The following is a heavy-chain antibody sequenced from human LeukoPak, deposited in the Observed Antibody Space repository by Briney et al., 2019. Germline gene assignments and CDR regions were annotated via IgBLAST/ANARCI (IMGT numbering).Heavy chain of an antibody. CDR1: GGSISSGDYY. Sequence: PSQTLSLTCTVSGGSISSGDYYWSWLRQPPGKGLEWIGYIYYSGSTYYNPSLKSRVTISVDTSKNQFSLKLSSVTAADTAVYYCARWASSLDYFDYWGQGTLVTVSS. CDR2: IYYSGST. J-gene: IGHJ4*02. V-gene: IGHV4-30-4*01. CDR3: ARWASSLDYFDY.